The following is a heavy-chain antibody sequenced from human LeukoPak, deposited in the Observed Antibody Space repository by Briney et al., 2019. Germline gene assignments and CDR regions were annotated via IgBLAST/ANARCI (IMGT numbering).Heavy chain of an antibody. CDR2: IYYTGAT. D-gene: IGHD5-18*01. Sequence: SETLSLTCTVSGGSISGYYWSWIRLPPGKGLEWIGYIYYTGATYYNPSLKSRVTISLDTSKNQFSLKLSSVTAADAAVYYCARAGYSYGTGYYFDYWGQGALVTVSS. J-gene: IGHJ4*02. V-gene: IGHV4-59*01. CDR3: ARAGYSYGTGYYFDY. CDR1: GGSISGYY.